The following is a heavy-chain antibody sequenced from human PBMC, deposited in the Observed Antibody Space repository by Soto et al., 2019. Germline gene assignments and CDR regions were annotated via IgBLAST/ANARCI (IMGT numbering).Heavy chain of an antibody. J-gene: IGHJ6*02. D-gene: IGHD3-10*01. V-gene: IGHV4-34*01. CDR1: GGSFTGYY. Sequence: PSETLSLTCAVHGGSFTGYYWSWIRQPPGKGLEWIGDINHSGTTNYNPSPKSRVTISVDTSKNQFSLKLSSVTAADTAVYYCASGTLVRGVIKRADYYGMDVWGQGTTVTVSS. CDR2: INHSGTT. CDR3: ASGTLVRGVIKRADYYGMDV.